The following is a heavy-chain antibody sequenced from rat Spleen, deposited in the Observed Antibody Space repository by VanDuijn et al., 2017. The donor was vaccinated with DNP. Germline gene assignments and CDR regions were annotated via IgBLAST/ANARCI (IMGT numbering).Heavy chain of an antibody. Sequence: QVRLRESGPGLVQPSHTLSLTCTVSGFSLTSYAVIWVRQPPGKGLEWIAAISSGENTYYNPALKSRLSISRDTSKSQVFLRMNSLQTEDTAIYFCSRVLYNGYQRHYWSFDFWGPGTMVTVSS. J-gene: IGHJ1*01. V-gene: IGHV2S12*01. D-gene: IGHD1-6*01. CDR3: SRVLYNGYQRHYWSFDF. CDR2: ISSGENT. CDR1: GFSLTSYA.